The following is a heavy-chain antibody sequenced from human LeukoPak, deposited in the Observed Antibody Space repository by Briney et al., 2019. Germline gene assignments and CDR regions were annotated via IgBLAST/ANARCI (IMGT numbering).Heavy chain of an antibody. CDR2: IIPIFGTA. Sequence: RASVKVSCKASGGTFSSYAISWVRQAPGQGLEWMGGIIPIFGTANYAQKFQGRVTITADESTSTAYMELSSLRSEDTAVYFCAGIPVFGVVLHQEPVWGKGTTVTVSS. CDR3: AGIPVFGVVLHQEPV. J-gene: IGHJ6*04. CDR1: GGTFSSYA. D-gene: IGHD3-3*01. V-gene: IGHV1-69*13.